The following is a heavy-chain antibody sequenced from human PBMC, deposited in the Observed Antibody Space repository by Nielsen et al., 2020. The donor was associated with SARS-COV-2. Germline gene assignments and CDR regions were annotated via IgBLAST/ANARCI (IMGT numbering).Heavy chain of an antibody. J-gene: IGHJ4*02. CDR1: GGSISSSNW. V-gene: IGHV4-4*02. D-gene: IGHD3-22*01. CDR2: IYHSGST. CDR3: ARASFPPESSGYYPHFDY. Sequence: SETLSLTCAVSGGSISSSNWWSWVRQPPGKGLEWIGEIYHSGSTNYNPSLKSRVTISVDKSKNQFSLKLSSVTAADTAVYYCARASFPPESSGYYPHFDYWGQGTLVTVSS.